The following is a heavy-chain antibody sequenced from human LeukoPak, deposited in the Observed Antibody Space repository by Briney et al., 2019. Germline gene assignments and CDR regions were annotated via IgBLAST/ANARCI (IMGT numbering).Heavy chain of an antibody. V-gene: IGHV3-30-3*01. Sequence: GGSLRLSCAASGFTFSSYAMHWVRHAPGKGLEWVAVISYDGSNKYYADSVKGRFTISRDNSKNTLYLQMNSLRAEDTAVYYCARGHYGLDVWGQGTSVTVSS. CDR1: GFTFSSYA. CDR3: ARGHYGLDV. J-gene: IGHJ6*02. CDR2: ISYDGSNK.